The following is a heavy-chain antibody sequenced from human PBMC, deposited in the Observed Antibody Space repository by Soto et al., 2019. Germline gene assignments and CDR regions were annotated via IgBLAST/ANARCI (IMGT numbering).Heavy chain of an antibody. D-gene: IGHD6-13*01. J-gene: IGHJ6*02. CDR1: GGTFSSYA. CDR3: ARQGSAAAGKTSYYYGMDV. CDR2: IIPIFGTA. V-gene: IGHV1-69*06. Sequence: SGKVSCKASGGTFSSYAIGLVRQAPGQGLECMGGIIPIFGTANYAQKFQGRVTITADKSTSTAYMELSSLRSEDTAVYYCARQGSAAAGKTSYYYGMDVWGQGTTVTVSS.